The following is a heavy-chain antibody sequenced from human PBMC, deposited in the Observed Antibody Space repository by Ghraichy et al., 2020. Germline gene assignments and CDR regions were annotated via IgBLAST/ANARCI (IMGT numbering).Heavy chain of an antibody. CDR3: ARVNGYDYKWGSFYYDY. D-gene: IGHD3-16*01. CDR1: GGSLRNYY. CDR2: IYYSGST. Sequence: SQTLSLTCTVSGGSLRNYYWSWIRQPPGKGLEWIGYIYYSGSTNYNPSLESRVTMSVDTPKNLFSLTLRSVTAADPAMYYCARVNGYDYKWGSFYYDYWGLGTLVTVSS. V-gene: IGHV4-59*01. J-gene: IGHJ4*02.